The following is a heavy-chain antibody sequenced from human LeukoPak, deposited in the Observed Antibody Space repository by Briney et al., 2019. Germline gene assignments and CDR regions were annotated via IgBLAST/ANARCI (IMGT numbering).Heavy chain of an antibody. V-gene: IGHV4-59*08. CDR3: ARLYCSSTSCYMSYFDY. CDR2: IYYSGST. J-gene: IGHJ4*02. Sequence: SETLSLTCTVSGGSISSYYWSWIRQPPGKGLEWIGYIYYSGSTNYNPSLKSRVTISVDTSKNQFSLKLSSVTAADTAVYYCARLYCSSTSCYMSYFDYGGQGTLVTVSS. CDR1: GGSISSYY. D-gene: IGHD2-2*02.